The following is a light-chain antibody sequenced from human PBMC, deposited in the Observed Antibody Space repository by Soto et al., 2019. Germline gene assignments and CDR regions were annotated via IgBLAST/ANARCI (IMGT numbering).Light chain of an antibody. V-gene: IGLV2-14*01. J-gene: IGLJ2*01. CDR1: SRDVGGYNY. CDR3: SSYTVGDKVI. Sequence: QSVLTQPASVSGSPGQSITISCTGTSRDVGGYNYVSWHQQHPGKAPKVIITEVSNRPSGVSNRFSGSKSGNTASLTISGLQAEDEADYYCSSYTVGDKVIFGGGTKLTVL. CDR2: EVS.